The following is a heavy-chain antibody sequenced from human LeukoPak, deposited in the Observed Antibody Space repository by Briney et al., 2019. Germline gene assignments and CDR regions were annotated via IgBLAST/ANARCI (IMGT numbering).Heavy chain of an antibody. Sequence: PSETLSLTCGVYGGSFSGYYWTWIRQSPGMGLEWIGEIIHSGRTNYNPSLTSRVSISVDTSKNQFSLELSSVTAADTAVYHCARGILVTVYAAFDYWGQGTLVTVSS. CDR1: GGSFSGYY. J-gene: IGHJ4*02. V-gene: IGHV4-34*01. D-gene: IGHD2/OR15-2a*01. CDR3: ARGILVTVYAAFDY. CDR2: IIHSGRT.